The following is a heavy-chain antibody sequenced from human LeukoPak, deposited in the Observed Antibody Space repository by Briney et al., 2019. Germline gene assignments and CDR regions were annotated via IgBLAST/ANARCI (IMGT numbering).Heavy chain of an antibody. J-gene: IGHJ4*02. CDR1: GFNFNTYT. V-gene: IGHV3-21*01. D-gene: IGHD2-15*01. Sequence: GGSLRLSCAASGFNFNTYTMNWVRQAPGKGLEWVSSISSSSSYIYYADSVKGRFTISRDNAKNSLYLQMNSLRAEDTAVYYCARDSVPVVVAATYSYWGQGTLVTVSS. CDR2: ISSSSSYI. CDR3: ARDSVPVVVAATYSY.